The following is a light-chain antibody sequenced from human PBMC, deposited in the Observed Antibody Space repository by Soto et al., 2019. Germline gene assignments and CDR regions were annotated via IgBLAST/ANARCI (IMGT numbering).Light chain of an antibody. CDR2: GAS. J-gene: IGKJ4*01. CDR1: QSVSSS. Sequence: DMVMTQSPATLSVSPGERATLSCRASQSVSSSLAWYQQKPGRSPRLLIYGASSRATGIPDRFSGSGSGTDFTLTISRLEPEDFAVYYCQQYGSSPWLTFGGGTKVDI. V-gene: IGKV3-20*01. CDR3: QQYGSSPWLT.